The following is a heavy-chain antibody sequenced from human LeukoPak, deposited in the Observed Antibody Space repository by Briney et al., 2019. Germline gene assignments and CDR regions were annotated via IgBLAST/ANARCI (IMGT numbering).Heavy chain of an antibody. Sequence: PSETLSLTRTVSGGSISSYYWSWIRQPAGKGLEWIGRIYTSGSTNYNPSLKSRVTMSVDTSKNQFSLKLSSVTAADTAVYYCARSPHFGVVITYFDYWGQGTLVTVSS. V-gene: IGHV4-4*07. CDR1: GGSISSYY. D-gene: IGHD3-3*01. CDR3: ARSPHFGVVITYFDY. CDR2: IYTSGST. J-gene: IGHJ4*02.